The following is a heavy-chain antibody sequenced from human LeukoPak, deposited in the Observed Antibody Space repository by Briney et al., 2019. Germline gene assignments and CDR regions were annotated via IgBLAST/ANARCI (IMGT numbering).Heavy chain of an antibody. CDR1: GFTFSRFG. CDR2: VWNDGSNN. V-gene: IGHV3-33*06. D-gene: IGHD5-12*01. CDR3: AKDWSLGYGCLDY. J-gene: IGHJ4*02. Sequence: PGGSLRLSCAASGFTFSRFGMHWVRQTPGQGLEWVSLVWNDGSNNYYGDSVKGRFTISRDNSKETLYLLLNSLRAEDTAVYYCAKDWSLGYGCLDYWGQGNLVTVSS.